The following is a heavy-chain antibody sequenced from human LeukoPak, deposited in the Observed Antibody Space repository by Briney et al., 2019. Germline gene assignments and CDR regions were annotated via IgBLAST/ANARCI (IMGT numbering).Heavy chain of an antibody. CDR3: VRSPKGTAVTANWFDP. CDR2: IYYNGHA. D-gene: IGHD6-19*01. Sequence: SETLSLTCTISGGSISGASIRSTTYYWGCVRQPPGKGLEWIGSIYYNGHAFFNPSLKSRVTMSLDTSRNQVSLKLSSVTAADKAVYYCVRSPKGTAVTANWFDPWGQGTLVTVSS. J-gene: IGHJ5*02. V-gene: IGHV4-39*07. CDR1: GGSISGASIRSTTYY.